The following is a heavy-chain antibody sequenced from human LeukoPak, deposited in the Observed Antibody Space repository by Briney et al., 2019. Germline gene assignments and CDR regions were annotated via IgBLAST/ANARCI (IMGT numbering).Heavy chain of an antibody. J-gene: IGHJ5*02. CDR1: GGSISSYY. Sequence: SETLSLTCTVSGGSISSYYWSWIRQPPGKGLEWIGYIYYSGSTNYNPSLKSRVAISVDTSKNQFSLKLSSVTAADTAVYYCARYADYDILTGLGGNWFDPWGQGTLVTVSS. CDR2: IYYSGST. D-gene: IGHD3-9*01. CDR3: ARYADYDILTGLGGNWFDP. V-gene: IGHV4-59*12.